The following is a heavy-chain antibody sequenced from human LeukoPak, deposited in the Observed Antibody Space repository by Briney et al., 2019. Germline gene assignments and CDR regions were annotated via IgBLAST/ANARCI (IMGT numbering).Heavy chain of an antibody. CDR3: ARGGCSSTSCPYSDWFDP. CDR1: GGSFSGYY. D-gene: IGHD2-2*01. CDR2: INHSGST. Sequence: PSETLSLTCAVYGGSFSGYYWSWIRQPPGKGLEWIGEINHSGSTNYNPSLKSRVTISVDTSKNQFSLQLSSVTAADTAVYYCARGGCSSTSCPYSDWFDPWGQGTLVTVSS. J-gene: IGHJ5*02. V-gene: IGHV4-34*01.